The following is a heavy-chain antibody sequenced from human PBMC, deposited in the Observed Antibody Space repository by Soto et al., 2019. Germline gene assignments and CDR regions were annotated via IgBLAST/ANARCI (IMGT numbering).Heavy chain of an antibody. J-gene: IGHJ6*02. CDR3: ARGKIQLLYGMDV. Sequence: GGSLRLSCAASGFTFSSYGMHWVRQAPGKGLEWVAVIWYDGSNKYYADSVKGRFTISRDNSKNTLYLQMNSLRAEDTAVYYCARGKIQLLYGMDVWGHGTTVTVSS. D-gene: IGHD5-18*01. CDR2: IWYDGSNK. CDR1: GFTFSSYG. V-gene: IGHV3-33*01.